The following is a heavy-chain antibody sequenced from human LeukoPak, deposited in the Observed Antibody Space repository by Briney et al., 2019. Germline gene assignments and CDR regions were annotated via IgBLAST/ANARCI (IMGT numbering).Heavy chain of an antibody. CDR3: AREASGVNGFDY. Sequence: VASVKVSCKTSGYNFNSRHVHWVRQAPGQGLEWMGVKFSHDDSTSNAQKFQGRVTMTRDTSTSTVYMELSSLRSEDTAVYYCAREASGVNGFDYWGQGTLVTVSS. V-gene: IGHV1-46*02. CDR2: KFSHDDST. J-gene: IGHJ4*02. CDR1: GYNFNSRH. D-gene: IGHD3-10*01.